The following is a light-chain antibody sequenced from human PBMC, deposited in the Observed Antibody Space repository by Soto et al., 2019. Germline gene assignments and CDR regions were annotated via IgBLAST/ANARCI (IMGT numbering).Light chain of an antibody. Sequence: GDRVTITCRASQSINRWLAWYQQKPGKAPKLLIYDVSSLESGVPSRFSGSGSGTEFTLTISSLQPDDFATYYCQQSYSTPFTFGQGTRLEI. CDR3: QQSYSTPFT. J-gene: IGKJ5*01. V-gene: IGKV1-5*01. CDR2: DVS. CDR1: QSINRW.